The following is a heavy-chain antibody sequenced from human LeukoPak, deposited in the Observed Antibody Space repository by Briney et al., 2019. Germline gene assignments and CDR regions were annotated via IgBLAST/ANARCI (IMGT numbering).Heavy chain of an antibody. D-gene: IGHD4-23*01. CDR2: ISGNGGST. J-gene: IGHJ5*02. Sequence: GGSLRLSCAASGFTFSSYAMSWVRQAPGKGLEWVSAISGNGGSTDYADSVKGRFTISRENAKKTLYLHMNSLRAEDAAVYYCAQARSVTLTPVVPPSDPWGPGTLVTVSS. CDR1: GFTFSSYA. CDR3: AQARSVTLTPVVPPSDP. V-gene: IGHV3-23*01.